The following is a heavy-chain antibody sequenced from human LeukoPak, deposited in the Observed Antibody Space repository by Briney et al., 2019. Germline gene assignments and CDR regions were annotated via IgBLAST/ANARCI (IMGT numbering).Heavy chain of an antibody. Sequence: GASVKVSCKVSGYTLTEVSMHWVRQAPGKGLECMGGFDPEDGETIYAQKFQGRVTMTEDTSTDTAHMELSSLRSEDTAVYYCATLAIVVVPAAIRGNGMDVWGQGTTVTVSS. CDR3: ATLAIVVVPAAIRGNGMDV. V-gene: IGHV1-24*01. D-gene: IGHD2-2*02. J-gene: IGHJ6*02. CDR2: FDPEDGET. CDR1: GYTLTEVS.